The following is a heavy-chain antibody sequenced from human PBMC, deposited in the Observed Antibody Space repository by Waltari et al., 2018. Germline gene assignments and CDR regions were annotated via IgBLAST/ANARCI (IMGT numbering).Heavy chain of an antibody. CDR2: IREDGSEK. J-gene: IGHJ4*02. V-gene: IGHV3-7*01. Sequence: EVQLVESGGGLAQPGGSLSTSWAASGLRLSHYWMTWVRQASGKGPEWVANIREDGSEKYYMDSVKGRFTISRDNAKNSLYLQMNNLRVEDTAVYYCTRGGLDSSWYWRDWGQGTLVTVSS. CDR1: GLRLSHYW. CDR3: TRGGLDSSWYWRD. D-gene: IGHD6-13*01.